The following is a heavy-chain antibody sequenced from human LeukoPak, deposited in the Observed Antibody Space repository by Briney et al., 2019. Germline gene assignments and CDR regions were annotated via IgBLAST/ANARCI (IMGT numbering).Heavy chain of an antibody. CDR1: GGSFSGYY. CDR3: ARGPAAAAFWFDP. V-gene: IGHV4-34*01. D-gene: IGHD6-13*01. J-gene: IGHJ5*02. Sequence: SETLSLTCAVYGGSFSGYYWSWIRQPPGKELEWIGEINHSGSTNYNPSLKSRVTISVDTSKNQFSLKLSSVTAADTAVYYCARGPAAAAFWFDPWGQGTLVTVSS. CDR2: INHSGST.